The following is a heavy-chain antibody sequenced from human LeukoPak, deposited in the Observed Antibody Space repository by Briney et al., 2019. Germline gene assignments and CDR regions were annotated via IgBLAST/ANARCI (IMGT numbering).Heavy chain of an antibody. Sequence: SETLSLTCTVSGGSISSGDYYWSWIRQPPGKGLEWIGYIYYSGSTYYNPSLKSRVTISVDTSKNQFSLKLSSVTAADTAVYYCARVKGRGTTDPWGQGTLVTVSS. CDR3: ARVKGRGTTDP. D-gene: IGHD1-7*01. J-gene: IGHJ5*02. CDR1: GGSISSGDYY. CDR2: IYYSGST. V-gene: IGHV4-30-4*01.